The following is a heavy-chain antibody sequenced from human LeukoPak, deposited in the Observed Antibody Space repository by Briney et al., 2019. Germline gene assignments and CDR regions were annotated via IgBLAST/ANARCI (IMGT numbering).Heavy chain of an antibody. D-gene: IGHD4-17*01. V-gene: IGHV3-74*01. Sequence: PGGSLRLSCAASGFTFSSYWMHWVRHAPGKGLVWVSRINSDGSITYYADSVKGRFTISRDNAKNTLYLQMNSLRAEDTAVYFCARDRYGDYYFDYWGQGTLVTVSS. CDR2: INSDGSIT. CDR3: ARDRYGDYYFDY. CDR1: GFTFSSYW. J-gene: IGHJ4*02.